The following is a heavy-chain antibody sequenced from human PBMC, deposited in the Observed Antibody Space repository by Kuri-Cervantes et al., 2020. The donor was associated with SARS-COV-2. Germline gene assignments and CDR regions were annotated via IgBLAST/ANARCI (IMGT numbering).Heavy chain of an antibody. Sequence: GESLKISCAASGFTFSSYGMHWVRQAPGKGLEWVAFIRYDGSNKYYADSVKGRFTISRDNSKNTLYLQMNSLRAEDTAVYYCAKGPFGVVTPYYFDYWGQGTLVTVSS. CDR3: AKGPFGVVTPYYFDY. J-gene: IGHJ4*02. V-gene: IGHV3-30*02. CDR1: GFTFSSYG. D-gene: IGHD3-3*01. CDR2: IRYDGSNK.